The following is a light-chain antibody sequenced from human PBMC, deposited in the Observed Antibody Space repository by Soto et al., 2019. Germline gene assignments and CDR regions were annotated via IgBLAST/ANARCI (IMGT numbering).Light chain of an antibody. CDR1: PSVGSN. CDR2: HAS. Sequence: EIVMTQSPATLSVSPGESATLSCRASPSVGSNLAWYQQKPGQSPRLHIYHASTRATGIPARFSGGGSGTEFTLTIDSLQSEDFAVYFCRQYNHWPSFGQGTTL. CDR3: RQYNHWPS. J-gene: IGKJ2*01. V-gene: IGKV3-15*01.